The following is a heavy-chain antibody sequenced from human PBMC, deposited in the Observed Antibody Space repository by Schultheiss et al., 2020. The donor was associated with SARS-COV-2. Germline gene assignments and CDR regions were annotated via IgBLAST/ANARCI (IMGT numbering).Heavy chain of an antibody. CDR3: ARGRYCSSTSCRYYYYYYYMDV. CDR2: INSDGSST. D-gene: IGHD2-2*01. Sequence: GGSLRLSCAASGFTFSSNYMSWVRQAPGKGLEWVSRINSDGSSTSYADSVKGRFTISRDNAKNTLYLQMNSLRAEDTAVYYCARGRYCSSTSCRYYYYYYYMDVWGKGTTVTVSS. CDR1: GFTFSSNY. J-gene: IGHJ6*03. V-gene: IGHV3-74*01.